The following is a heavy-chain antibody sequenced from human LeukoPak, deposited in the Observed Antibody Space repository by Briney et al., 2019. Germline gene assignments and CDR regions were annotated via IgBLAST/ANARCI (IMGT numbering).Heavy chain of an antibody. Sequence: GGSLRLSCAASGFTLSSYWMSWVRQAPGKGLEWVANIKQDGSEKYYVDSVKGRFTISRDNAKNSLYLQMNRLRAEATALYYCARIPYGGNAPIAFDIWGQGTMVTVSS. J-gene: IGHJ3*02. CDR1: GFTLSSYW. CDR2: IKQDGSEK. V-gene: IGHV3-7*01. D-gene: IGHD4-23*01. CDR3: ARIPYGGNAPIAFDI.